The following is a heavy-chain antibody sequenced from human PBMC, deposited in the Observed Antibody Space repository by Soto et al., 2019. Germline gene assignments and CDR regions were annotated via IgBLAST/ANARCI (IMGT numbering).Heavy chain of an antibody. J-gene: IGHJ5*02. CDR1: SDTMSRVVS. Sequence: SETLALTSAASSDTMSRVVSGGWIRQSPGKGLECIGYIHHGESSYYNPSLRSRVTISPDTSKNQFSLRLTSMTAADTAVYYCVRARTFRATINWFDPWGPGTLVTVSS. CDR3: VRARTFRATINWFDP. CDR2: IHHGESS. V-gene: IGHV4-30-2*06.